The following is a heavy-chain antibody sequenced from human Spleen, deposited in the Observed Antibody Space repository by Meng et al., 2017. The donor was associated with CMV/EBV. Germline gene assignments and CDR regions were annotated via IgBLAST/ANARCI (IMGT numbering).Heavy chain of an antibody. J-gene: IGHJ6*02. CDR1: GGSISSSSHY. CDR3: ARVPVFGVVIRRYYYYYGMDV. D-gene: IGHD3-3*01. CDR2: IYYSGST. Sequence: SETLSLTCSVTGGSISSSSHYWGWIRQPPGKGLEWIASIYYSGSTYYNPSLKSRVTISVDTSKNQFSLKVSSVTAADTAVYYCARVPVFGVVIRRYYYYYGMDVWGQGTTVTVSS. V-gene: IGHV4-39*07.